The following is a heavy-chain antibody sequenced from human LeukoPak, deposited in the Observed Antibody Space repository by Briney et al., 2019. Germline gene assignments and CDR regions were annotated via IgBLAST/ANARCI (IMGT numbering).Heavy chain of an antibody. D-gene: IGHD2-2*01. CDR2: IKQDGSEK. Sequence: GGSLRLSCAASGFIFSTYWMNWVRQAPGKGLEWVANIKQDGSEKYYVESVKGRFTISRDNAKNPLYLQMNSLRAEDTAVYYCARGNSSTTCPHFDFWGQGTLVTVSS. V-gene: IGHV3-7*03. CDR1: GFIFSTYW. CDR3: ARGNSSTTCPHFDF. J-gene: IGHJ4*02.